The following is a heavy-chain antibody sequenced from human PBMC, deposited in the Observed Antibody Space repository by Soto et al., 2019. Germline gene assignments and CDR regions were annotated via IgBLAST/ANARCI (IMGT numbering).Heavy chain of an antibody. Sequence: EVQLVESGGGLVQPRGSLRLSCVASGFTFSRYSMNWVRQAPGQGLEWVSYISSSSNVIYYADSVKGRFTISRDNAKNSLYLQMNSLRDEDTAVYYCTTSVGASGYEFYWGQGTLVTVSS. D-gene: IGHD5-12*01. V-gene: IGHV3-48*02. CDR3: TTSVGASGYEFY. CDR2: ISSSSNVI. CDR1: GFTFSRYS. J-gene: IGHJ4*02.